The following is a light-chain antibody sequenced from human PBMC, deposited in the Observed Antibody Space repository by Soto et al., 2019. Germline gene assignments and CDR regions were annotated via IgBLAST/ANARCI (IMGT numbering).Light chain of an antibody. V-gene: IGKV3-20*01. CDR2: GAS. Sequence: EIVLTQSPATLSLSPGERATLSCRASQSVSSSYLAWYQQKPGQAPRLLIYGASSRATGIPDRFSGSGSGTDFTLTISRLEPEDFAVYYCQQYGSSPHFGGGTKV. CDR1: QSVSSSY. J-gene: IGKJ4*01. CDR3: QQYGSSPH.